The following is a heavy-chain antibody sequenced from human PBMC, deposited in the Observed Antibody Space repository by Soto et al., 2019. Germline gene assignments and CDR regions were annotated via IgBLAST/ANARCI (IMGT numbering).Heavy chain of an antibody. J-gene: IGHJ5*02. V-gene: IGHV1-69*13. CDR2: IIPIFGTA. CDR1: GGTFSSYA. Sequence: ASVKVSCKASGGTFSSYAISWVRQAPGQGLEWMGGIIPIFGTANYAQKFQGRVTITADESTSTAYMELSRLRSDDTAVYYCARNTAMVRDFDPWGQGTLVTVSS. D-gene: IGHD5-18*01. CDR3: ARNTAMVRDFDP.